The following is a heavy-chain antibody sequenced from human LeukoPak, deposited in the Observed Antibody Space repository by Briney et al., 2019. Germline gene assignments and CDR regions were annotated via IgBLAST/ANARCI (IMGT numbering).Heavy chain of an antibody. CDR1: GFTFSSYS. J-gene: IGHJ4*02. Sequence: GGSLRLSCAASGFTFSSYSMNWVRQAPGKGLEWVSYISSSGSTIYYADSVKGRFTISRDNAKNSLYLQMNSLRAEDTAVYYCARVGAVTAALDYWGQGTLVTVSS. V-gene: IGHV3-48*04. D-gene: IGHD2-21*02. CDR2: ISSSGSTI. CDR3: ARVGAVTAALDY.